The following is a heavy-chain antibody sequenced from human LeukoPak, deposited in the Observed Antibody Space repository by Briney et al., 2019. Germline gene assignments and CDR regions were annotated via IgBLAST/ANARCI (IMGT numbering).Heavy chain of an antibody. V-gene: IGHV1-24*01. J-gene: IGHJ4*02. CDR1: GYTLTELS. CDR2: FDPEGGET. CDR3: ATWFGELSGLGY. D-gene: IGHD3-10*01. Sequence: EASVKVSCKVSGYTLTELSMHWVRQAPGKGLEWMGGFDPEGGETIYAQKFQGRVTMTEDTSTDTAYMELSSLRSEDTAVYYCATWFGELSGLGYWGQGTLVTVSS.